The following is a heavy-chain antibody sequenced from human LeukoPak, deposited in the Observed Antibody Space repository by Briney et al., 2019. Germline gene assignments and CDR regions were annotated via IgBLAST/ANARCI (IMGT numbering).Heavy chain of an antibody. D-gene: IGHD6-13*01. CDR2: ISGSGGTT. CDR1: GFTFSNYG. V-gene: IGHV3-23*01. J-gene: IGHJ4*02. CDR3: AKDAAAGTRPYYSDY. Sequence: GGSLRLSCAASGFTFSNYGMSWVRQAPGKGLEWISAISGSGGTTYYADSVKGRFTISRDNAKNSLYLQMNSLRAEDTAVYYCAKDAAAGTRPYYSDYWGQGTLVTVSS.